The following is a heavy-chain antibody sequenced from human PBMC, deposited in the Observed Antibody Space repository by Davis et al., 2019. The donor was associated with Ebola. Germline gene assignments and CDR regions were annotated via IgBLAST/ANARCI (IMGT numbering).Heavy chain of an antibody. Sequence: MPGGSLRLSCTVSGGSISSYYWSRIRQPPGKGLEWIGYIYYSGSTNYNPSLKSRVTISVDTSKNQFSLKLSSVTAADTAVYYCARDTQWLVQGAFDIWGQGTMVTVSS. CDR2: IYYSGST. CDR3: ARDTQWLVQGAFDI. D-gene: IGHD6-19*01. J-gene: IGHJ3*02. CDR1: GGSISSYY. V-gene: IGHV4-59*12.